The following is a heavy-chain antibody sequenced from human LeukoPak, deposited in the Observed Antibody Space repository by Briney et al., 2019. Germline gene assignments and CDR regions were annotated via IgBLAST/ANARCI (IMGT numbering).Heavy chain of an antibody. Sequence: SETLSLTCTVSGGSISSGDYYWSWIRQPPGKGLEWVGYFYYSGSTYYNPSLKSRVTISVDTSKNQFSLKLSSVTAADTAVYYCAGQSVASDAFDIWGQGTMVTVSS. CDR1: GGSISSGDYY. CDR3: AGQSVASDAFDI. J-gene: IGHJ3*02. V-gene: IGHV4-30-4*01. CDR2: FYYSGST. D-gene: IGHD4-23*01.